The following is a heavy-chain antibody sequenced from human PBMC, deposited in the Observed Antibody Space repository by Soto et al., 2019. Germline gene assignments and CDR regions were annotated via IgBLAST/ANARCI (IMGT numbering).Heavy chain of an antibody. J-gene: IGHJ2*01. CDR1: GFSFRNYA. CDR2: ISGSSSNI. V-gene: IGHV3-48*01. D-gene: IGHD1-26*01. CDR3: ARDPSRGSDWARYLDL. Sequence: EVQLVESGGGLVQPGGSLRLSCAASGFSFRNYAMDWVRQAPGKGLEWVSYISGSSSNIRYADSVKGRFTISRDNAKSSVYLQMNSLRADDTAVYYCARDPSRGSDWARYLDLWGRGTLVTVSS.